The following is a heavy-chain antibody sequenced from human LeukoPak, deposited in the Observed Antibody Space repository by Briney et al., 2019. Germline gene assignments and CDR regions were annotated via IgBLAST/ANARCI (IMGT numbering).Heavy chain of an antibody. J-gene: IGHJ6*02. CDR2: ISSGSTSI. Sequence: GGFLRLSCAASGFTFSTYSMNWVRQAPGKGLEWVSYISSGSTSIYYADSVKGRFTISRDNAKNSLYLQMSSLRDEDTAVYYCARALRGVGASYYYGMDVWGQGTTVTVSS. CDR3: ARALRGVGASYYYGMDV. CDR1: GFTFSTYS. D-gene: IGHD1-26*01. V-gene: IGHV3-48*02.